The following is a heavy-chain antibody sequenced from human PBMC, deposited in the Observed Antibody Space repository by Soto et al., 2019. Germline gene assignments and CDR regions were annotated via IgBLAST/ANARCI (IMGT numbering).Heavy chain of an antibody. J-gene: IGHJ4*02. Sequence: QLQLQESGPGLVKPSETLSLTCTVSGGSISSSSYYWGWIRQPPGKGLEWIESIYYSGSTYYNSSLKSRVTISVDTSKNQFSLKLSSVTAADTAVYYCARYTGGARGSGLEYWGQGTLVTVSS. D-gene: IGHD3-10*01. CDR1: GGSISSSSYY. V-gene: IGHV4-39*01. CDR2: IYYSGST. CDR3: ARYTGGARGSGLEY.